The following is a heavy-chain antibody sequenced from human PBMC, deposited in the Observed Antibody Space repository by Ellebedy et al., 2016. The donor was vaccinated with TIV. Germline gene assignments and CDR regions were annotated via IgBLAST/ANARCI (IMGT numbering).Heavy chain of an antibody. Sequence: GESLKISXAASGFTVSSNYMSWVRQAPGKGLEWVSVIYSGGSTYYADSVKGRFTISRDNSKNTLYLQMNSLRAEDTAVYYCARKDSTYYGMDVWGQGTTVTVSS. CDR1: GFTVSSNY. D-gene: IGHD2-15*01. J-gene: IGHJ6*02. CDR3: ARKDSTYYGMDV. CDR2: IYSGGST. V-gene: IGHV3-53*01.